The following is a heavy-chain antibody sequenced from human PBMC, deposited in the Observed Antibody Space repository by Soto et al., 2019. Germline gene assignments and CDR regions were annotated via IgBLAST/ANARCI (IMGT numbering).Heavy chain of an antibody. Sequence: EVQLVESGGGLVKPGGSLRLSCAASGFTFNGAWMNWVRQAPGKGLEWVGRVKSSANGGAIDYAAPVEGRFTISRDDSKNTLYLQMNSLITEDTAFYYRSADLPDWGAYAFDYWGQGTLVTVSS. J-gene: IGHJ4*02. CDR2: VKSSANGGAI. D-gene: IGHD3-16*01. CDR1: GFTFNGAW. V-gene: IGHV3-15*07. CDR3: SADLPDWGAYAFDY.